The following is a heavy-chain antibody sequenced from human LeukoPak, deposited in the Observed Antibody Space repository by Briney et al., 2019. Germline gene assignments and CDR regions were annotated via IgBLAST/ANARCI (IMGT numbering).Heavy chain of an antibody. CDR2: IIPIFGTP. CDR3: ATRDYGGNSGPLFDY. J-gene: IGHJ4*02. D-gene: IGHD4-23*01. Sequence: SVKVSCKASGGTFSSYAISWVRQAPGQGLEWMGGIIPIFGTPNYAQKFQGRVTITTDESTSTAYMELSSLRSEDTAVYYCATRDYGGNSGPLFDYWGQGTLVTVSS. CDR1: GGTFSSYA. V-gene: IGHV1-69*05.